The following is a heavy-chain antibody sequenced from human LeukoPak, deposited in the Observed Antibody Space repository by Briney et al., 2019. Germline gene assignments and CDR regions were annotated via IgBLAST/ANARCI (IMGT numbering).Heavy chain of an antibody. CDR1: GFTFSSYA. J-gene: IGHJ6*02. V-gene: IGHV3-23*01. CDR3: AKETIPSWNDVYYGMDV. CDR2: ISGSGGST. Sequence: GGSLRLSCAASGFTFSSYAMSWVRQAPGKGLEWVSAISGSGGSTYYADSVKGRFTISRDNSKNTLYLQMNSLRAEDTAVYYCAKETIPSWNDVYYGMDVWGQGTTVTVSS. D-gene: IGHD1-1*01.